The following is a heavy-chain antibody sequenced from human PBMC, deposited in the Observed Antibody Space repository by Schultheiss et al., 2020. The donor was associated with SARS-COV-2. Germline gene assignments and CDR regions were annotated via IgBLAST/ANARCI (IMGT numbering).Heavy chain of an antibody. V-gene: IGHV3-23*01. CDR3: AKRFYDSSGYCDY. J-gene: IGHJ4*02. CDR2: ISGSGGST. CDR1: GFSISNYA. D-gene: IGHD3-22*01. Sequence: GGSLRLSCAASGFSISNYAMSWVRQAPGKGLEWVSDISGSGGSTYYSDSVKGRFTISRDNSKNTLYLQMNSLRTEDTAIYYCAKRFYDSSGYCDYWGQGTLVTVSS.